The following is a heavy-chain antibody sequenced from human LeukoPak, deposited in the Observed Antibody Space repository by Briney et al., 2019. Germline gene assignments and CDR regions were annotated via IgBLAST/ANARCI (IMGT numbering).Heavy chain of an antibody. J-gene: IGHJ4*02. CDR2: ISAYNGDT. CDR3: ARISDYHPVWYFDN. D-gene: IGHD2-8*01. Sequence: ASVKVSCKASGYTFTSYGITWVRQAPGQGLEWMGYISAYNGDTDYAQKFQGRVTMTTDTSTSTAYMELRSLRSDDTAMYYCARISDYHPVWYFDNWGQGTLVTVSS. V-gene: IGHV1-18*04. CDR1: GYTFTSYG.